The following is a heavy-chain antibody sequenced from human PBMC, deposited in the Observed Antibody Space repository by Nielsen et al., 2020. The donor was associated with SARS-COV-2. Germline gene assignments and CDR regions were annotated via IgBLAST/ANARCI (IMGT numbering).Heavy chain of an antibody. CDR2: MNPNSGNT. Sequence: ASVKVSCKASGYTFTSYDINWVRQATAQGLEWMGWMNPNSGNTGYAQKFQGRVTMTRNTSISTAYMELSSLRSEDTAVYYCARLAAADPAGPFDYWGQGTLVTVSS. CDR3: ARLAAADPAGPFDY. V-gene: IGHV1-8*01. D-gene: IGHD6-13*01. CDR1: GYTFTSYD. J-gene: IGHJ4*02.